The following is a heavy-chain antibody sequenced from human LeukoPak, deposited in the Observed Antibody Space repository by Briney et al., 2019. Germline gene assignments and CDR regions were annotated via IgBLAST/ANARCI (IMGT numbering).Heavy chain of an antibody. V-gene: IGHV1-8*01. CDR1: GYTFTSYD. CDR2: MSPNSGNT. Sequence: ASVKVSCKASGYTFTSYDINWVRQATGQGLEWMGWMSPNSGNTGYAQKFQGRVTMTRNTSISTAYMELSSLRSEDTAVYYCARGRTLILTDTAMVLGYWGQGTLVTVSS. D-gene: IGHD5-18*01. CDR3: ARGRTLILTDTAMVLGY. J-gene: IGHJ4*02.